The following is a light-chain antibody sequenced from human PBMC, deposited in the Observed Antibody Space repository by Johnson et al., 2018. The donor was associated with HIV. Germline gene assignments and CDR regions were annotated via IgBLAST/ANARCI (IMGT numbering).Light chain of an antibody. Sequence: QPVLTQPPSVSAAPGQKVTISCSGSNSNIGNNYVSWYQQLPGTAPKLLIYENNKRPSGIPDRFSGSKSGTSATLGITGLQTGDEADYYCGTWDTSLSAGVFGPGTKVSVL. CDR2: ENN. CDR3: GTWDTSLSAGV. CDR1: NSNIGNNY. V-gene: IGLV1-51*02. J-gene: IGLJ1*01.